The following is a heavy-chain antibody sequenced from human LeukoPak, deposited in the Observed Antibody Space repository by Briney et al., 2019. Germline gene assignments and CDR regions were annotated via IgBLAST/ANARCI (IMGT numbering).Heavy chain of an antibody. J-gene: IGHJ4*02. CDR3: ARVDYYDSSGYYRYYFDY. CDR2: INWNGGST. Sequence: GGSLRLFCAASGFTFDDYGMSWVRQAPGKGLEWVSGINWNGGSTGYADSVKGRFTISRDNAKNSLYLQMNSLRAEDTALYYCARVDYYDSSGYYRYYFDYWGQGTLVTVSS. CDR1: GFTFDDYG. D-gene: IGHD3-22*01. V-gene: IGHV3-20*04.